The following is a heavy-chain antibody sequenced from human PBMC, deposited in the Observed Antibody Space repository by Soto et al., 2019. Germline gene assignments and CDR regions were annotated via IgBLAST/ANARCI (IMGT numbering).Heavy chain of an antibody. D-gene: IGHD5-18*01. J-gene: IGHJ4*02. V-gene: IGHV4-4*02. CDR2: AHHSGRT. Sequence: QVQLQESGPGLVKPSGTLSLTCTVSGGSMSSSNWWNWVRQSPGKGLEWIGEAHHSGRTNYNPSLXSXVXIXXDKSSHHFSLKLSSVPASDTAVYYCARSAATVLDYWGEGTLVTVSS. CDR1: GGSMSSSNW. CDR3: ARSAATVLDY.